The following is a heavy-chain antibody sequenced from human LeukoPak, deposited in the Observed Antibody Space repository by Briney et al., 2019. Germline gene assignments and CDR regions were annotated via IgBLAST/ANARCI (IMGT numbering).Heavy chain of an antibody. J-gene: IGHJ3*02. CDR3: ARPNSGYDGDAFDI. Sequence: PSETLSLTCTVSGGSISSGDYYWSWIRQPPGKGLEWIGYIYYSGSTYYNPSLKSRVTISVDTSKNQFSLKLSSVTAADTAVYYCARPNSGYDGDAFDIWGQGTMVTVSS. V-gene: IGHV4-30-4*01. CDR1: GGSISSGDYY. D-gene: IGHD5-12*01. CDR2: IYYSGST.